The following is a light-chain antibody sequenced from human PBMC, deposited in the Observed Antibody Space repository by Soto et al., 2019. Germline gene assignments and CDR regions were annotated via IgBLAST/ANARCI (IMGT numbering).Light chain of an antibody. J-gene: IGLJ3*02. CDR2: RNN. CDR3: ATWDDSLSGWV. Sequence: QSVLTQPPSASGTPGQRVTISCSGSSSNIGRNYVYWYQQFPGTAPKLLIYRNNRRPSGVPDRFSGSESGTSASLAISGLRSEDEADYYCATWDDSLSGWVFGGGTKLTVL. CDR1: SSNIGRNY. V-gene: IGLV1-47*01.